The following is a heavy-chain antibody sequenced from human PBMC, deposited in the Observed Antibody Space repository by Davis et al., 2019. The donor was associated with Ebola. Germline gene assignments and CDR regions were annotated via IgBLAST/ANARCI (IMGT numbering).Heavy chain of an antibody. Sequence: GESLKISCEASGFSFSNYGMKWVRQAPGKGLEWVATIWFDGSDKYYGESVKGRFTISRDNSKNTLYLQMNSLRVDETAVYFCARVTTAFGLVYYYGMDVWGQGTTVTVSS. J-gene: IGHJ6*02. CDR2: IWFDGSDK. CDR1: GFSFSNYG. V-gene: IGHV3-33*01. CDR3: ARVTTAFGLVYYYGMDV. D-gene: IGHD3/OR15-3a*01.